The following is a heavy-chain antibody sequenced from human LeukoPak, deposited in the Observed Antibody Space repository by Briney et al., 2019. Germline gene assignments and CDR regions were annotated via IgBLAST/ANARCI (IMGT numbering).Heavy chain of an antibody. V-gene: IGHV4-59*11. CDR2: IYYSGIT. CDR3: ARTSYHYNSGDYGWYFDY. D-gene: IGHD3-10*01. J-gene: IGHJ4*02. Sequence: PSETLSLTCTVSGGSISSQYWSLIRQPPGKGLEWIGYIYYSGITKYSPSLKSRVTISVDTSKNQFSLRLTSVTAAETAVYYCARTSYHYNSGDYGWYFDYWGQGTLVTVSA. CDR1: GGSISSQY.